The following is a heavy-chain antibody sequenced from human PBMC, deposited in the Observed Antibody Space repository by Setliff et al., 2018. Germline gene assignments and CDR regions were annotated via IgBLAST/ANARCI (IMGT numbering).Heavy chain of an antibody. D-gene: IGHD3-10*01. CDR1: GFFFRSYE. CDR3: ARDLIRGAPNWFDP. V-gene: IGHV3-48*03. CDR2: INSGGTKI. J-gene: IGHJ5*02. Sequence: PGGSLRLSCAASGFFFRSYEMNWVRQTPGKGLEWVSYINSGGTKIYYADSVKGRFTISRDNAKSSLYLQMNSLRAEDTAVYYCARDLIRGAPNWFDPWGQGALVTVSS.